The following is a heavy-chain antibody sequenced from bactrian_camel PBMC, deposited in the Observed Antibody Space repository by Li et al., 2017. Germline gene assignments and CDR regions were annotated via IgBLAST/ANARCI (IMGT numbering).Heavy chain of an antibody. CDR3: AADGPYPQICDVESSLSAYIY. J-gene: IGHJ4*01. Sequence: HVQLVESGGGSVQAGGSLRLSCAASGYTYNRNCMAWFRQAPGKEREGVAHIDSAGDANYADSVKGRFTVSRDNAKNTLYLQMNKLVPEDTAIYHCAADGPYPQICDVESSLSAYIYWGQGTQVTVS. D-gene: IGHD4*01. CDR1: GYTYNRNC. CDR2: IDSAGDA. V-gene: IGHV3S53*01.